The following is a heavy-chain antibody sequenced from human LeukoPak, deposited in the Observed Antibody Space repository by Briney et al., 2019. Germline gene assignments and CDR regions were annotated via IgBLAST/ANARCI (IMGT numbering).Heavy chain of an antibody. J-gene: IGHJ3*02. Sequence: ASVKVSCKASGGTFSSYTISWVRQAPGQGLEWMGRIIPILGIANYAQKFQGRVTITADKSTSTAYMELSSLRSEDTAVYYYASRVVPAAMGAFDIWGQGTMVTVSS. D-gene: IGHD2-2*01. V-gene: IGHV1-69*02. CDR1: GGTFSSYT. CDR3: ASRVVPAAMGAFDI. CDR2: IIPILGIA.